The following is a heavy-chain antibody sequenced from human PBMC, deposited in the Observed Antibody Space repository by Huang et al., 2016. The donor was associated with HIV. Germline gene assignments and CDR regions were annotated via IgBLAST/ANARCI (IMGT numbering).Heavy chain of an antibody. Sequence: QVQMVESGGGVVQPGRSLRLSCAASGFTFSSYVMYWVRPAPGKGLGSVAVIAYDGSNKYYADSVQGRVTISRDNSKNTLYLQMNGLRTEDTAVYYCAREDDYGGNWGQGTLVTVSS. V-gene: IGHV3-30-3*01. CDR3: AREDDYGGN. D-gene: IGHD4-17*01. J-gene: IGHJ4*02. CDR1: GFTFSSYV. CDR2: IAYDGSNK.